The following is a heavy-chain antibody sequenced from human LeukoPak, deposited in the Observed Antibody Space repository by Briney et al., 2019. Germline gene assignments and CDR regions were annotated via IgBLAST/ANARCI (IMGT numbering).Heavy chain of an antibody. J-gene: IGHJ4*02. D-gene: IGHD3-10*01. CDR3: ARHTSITLRPYYLDC. CDR2: ISGRGGST. CDR1: GFTFNTYA. V-gene: IGHV3-23*01. Sequence: PGGSLRLSCAASGFTFNTYAMSWVRQAPGKGLEWVSGISGRGGSTDYADSVKGRFTMSRDNSKNTLSLRMNSLRAEDTALYYCARHTSITLRPYYLDCWGQGTLVTVSS.